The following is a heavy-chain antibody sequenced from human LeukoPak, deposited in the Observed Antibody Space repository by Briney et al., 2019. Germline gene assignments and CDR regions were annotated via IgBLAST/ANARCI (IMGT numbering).Heavy chain of an antibody. CDR1: GYSFTTYW. V-gene: IGHV5-51*01. CDR2: IYPGDSDV. D-gene: IGHD5-18*01. CDR3: ARPREEGTAMGLRAFDI. Sequence: GESLKISCKGSGYSFTTYWIGWGRQVPGEGLEWMGIIYPGDSDVRYSPSFQGQVTILADKSISTAYLQWSSLKASDTAMYYCARPREEGTAMGLRAFDIWGQGTMVTVSS. J-gene: IGHJ3*02.